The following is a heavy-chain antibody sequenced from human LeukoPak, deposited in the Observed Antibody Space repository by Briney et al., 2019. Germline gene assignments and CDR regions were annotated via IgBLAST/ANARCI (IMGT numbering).Heavy chain of an antibody. Sequence: GGTLRLSCEASGFTFSSYGMSWVRQAPGEGLEGVANIREDGSEKYYADSVKGRFSISRDNSKNTLYLQMNSLRAEDTAVYYCASLGMVYNILTGYRRPQTNDYWGQGTLVTVSS. CDR1: GFTFSSYG. J-gene: IGHJ4*02. CDR2: IREDGSEK. CDR3: ASLGMVYNILTGYRRPQTNDY. D-gene: IGHD3-9*01. V-gene: IGHV3-7*01.